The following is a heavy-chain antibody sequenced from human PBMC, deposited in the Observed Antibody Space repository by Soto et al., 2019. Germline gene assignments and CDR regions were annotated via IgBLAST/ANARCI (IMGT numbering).Heavy chain of an antibody. CDR2: IYYSGST. CDR1: GGSISSYY. Sequence: SETLSLTCTVSGGSISSYYWSWIRQPPGKGLEWIGYIYYSGSTNYNPSLKSRVTISVDTSKNQFSLKLSSVTAADTAVMIAEVAFDIWGQGTMVTVSS. D-gene: IGHD2-21*01. V-gene: IGHV4-59*01. CDR3: EVAFDI. J-gene: IGHJ3*02.